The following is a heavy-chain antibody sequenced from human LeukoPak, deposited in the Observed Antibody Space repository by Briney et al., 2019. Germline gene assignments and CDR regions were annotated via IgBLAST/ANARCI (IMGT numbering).Heavy chain of an antibody. V-gene: IGHV3-48*01. J-gene: IGHJ4*02. CDR1: GFAFSNFN. Sequence: GGSLRLSCAASGFAFSNFNMNWVRQAPGKGLEWVSYISGTGTTTYYADSVKGRFTISRDIAQNSLYLQMNGLRAEDTAVYYCARSGSDRLAYWGQGTLVTVSS. D-gene: IGHD1-26*01. CDR3: ARSGSDRLAY. CDR2: ISGTGTTT.